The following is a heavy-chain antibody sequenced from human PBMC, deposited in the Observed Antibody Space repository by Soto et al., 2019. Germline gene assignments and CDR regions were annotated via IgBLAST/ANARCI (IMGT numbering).Heavy chain of an antibody. J-gene: IGHJ6*02. V-gene: IGHV4-59*08. CDR2: INYDGYS. CDR1: GGSITNYY. Sequence: QVQLQESGPGLVKPSETLSLTCTVSGGSITNYYCSWFRQPPGKGLEWIGYINYDGYSAYNLSLKRRVTLSMDASKTQFSLMLESVTATDTAVYYCASHGFGPLHGHVDVWGPGTTVIVSS. D-gene: IGHD3-10*01. CDR3: ASHGFGPLHGHVDV.